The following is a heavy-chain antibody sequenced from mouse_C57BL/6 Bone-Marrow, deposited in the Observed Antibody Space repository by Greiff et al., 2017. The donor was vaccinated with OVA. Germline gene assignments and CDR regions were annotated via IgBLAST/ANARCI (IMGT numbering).Heavy chain of an antibody. CDR1: GFTFSSYA. J-gene: IGHJ4*01. D-gene: IGHD1-1*01. V-gene: IGHV5-4*01. CDR2: ISDGGSYT. CDR3: ARDFPSTTTVVAYYYAMDY. Sequence: EVMLVESGGGLVKPGGSLKLSCAASGFTFSSYAMSWVRQTPETRLEWVATISDGGSYTYYPDNVKGRFTISRDNAKNNLYLQMSHLKSEDTAMYYCARDFPSTTTVVAYYYAMDYWGQGTSVTVSS.